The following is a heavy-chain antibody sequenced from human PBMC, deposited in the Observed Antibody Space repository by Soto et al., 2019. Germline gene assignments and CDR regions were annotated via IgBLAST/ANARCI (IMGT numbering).Heavy chain of an antibody. J-gene: IGHJ4*02. D-gene: IGHD3-3*01. CDR2: IYSGGST. Sequence: GFLRLYWATAGFTVSSNYVSWGRMTTRKGLEWVSVIYSGGSTYYADSVKGRFTISRDNSKNTLYLQMNSLRAEDTAVYYCAMGSYYDVGSVYEPASDLDYWGQGTLVT. CDR1: GFTVSSNY. CDR3: AMGSYYDVGSVYEPASDLDY. V-gene: IGHV3-53*01.